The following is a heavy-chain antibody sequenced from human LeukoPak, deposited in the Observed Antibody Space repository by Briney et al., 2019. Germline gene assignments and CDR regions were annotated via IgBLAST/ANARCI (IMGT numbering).Heavy chain of an antibody. CDR2: INPSGGST. D-gene: IGHD3-22*01. J-gene: IGHJ4*02. CDR1: GYTFTTYY. Sequence: GASVKVSCKASGYTFTTYYMHWVRQAPGQGLEWMGIINPSGGSTTYAQNFQGRVTMTRDTSTSAVYMEVSSLRSEDTAVYYCASRKDNYYDSSGYYPPFDYWGQGTLVTVSS. V-gene: IGHV1-46*01. CDR3: ASRKDNYYDSSGYYPPFDY.